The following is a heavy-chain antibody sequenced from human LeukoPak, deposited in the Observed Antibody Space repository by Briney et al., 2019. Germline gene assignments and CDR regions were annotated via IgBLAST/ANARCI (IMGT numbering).Heavy chain of an antibody. J-gene: IGHJ4*02. V-gene: IGHV3-11*01. D-gene: IGHD5-18*01. CDR2: ISGSGSTI. CDR1: GFTFSDYY. CDR3: ARAWTGYSYGDY. Sequence: PGGSLRLSCAASGFTFSDYYMSWIRQAPGKGLEWVSYISGSGSTIYYADSVKGRFTISSDKAKTSLYLQMNSLRAEDTAVYYCARAWTGYSYGDYWGQGTLVTVSS.